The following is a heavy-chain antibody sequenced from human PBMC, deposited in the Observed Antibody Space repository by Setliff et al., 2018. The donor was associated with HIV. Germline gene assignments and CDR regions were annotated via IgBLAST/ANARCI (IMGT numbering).Heavy chain of an antibody. D-gene: IGHD6-19*01. CDR2: MNPNSGNT. J-gene: IGHJ4*02. Sequence: ASVKVSCKASGDTFSNSLVTWVRQAPGQGLEWVGWMNPNSGNTGYAQKFQGRVTLTRNTSISTAYMELSSLRSEDTAVYSCARGEAGEVAVAGSYYFDYWGQGTLVTVSS. V-gene: IGHV1-8*02. CDR1: GDTFSNSL. CDR3: ARGEAGEVAVAGSYYFDY.